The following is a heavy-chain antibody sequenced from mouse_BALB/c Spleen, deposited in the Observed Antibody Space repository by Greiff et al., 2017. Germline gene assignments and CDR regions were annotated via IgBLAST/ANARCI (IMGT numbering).Heavy chain of an antibody. J-gene: IGHJ4*01. CDR2: IRNKANGYTT. CDR1: GFTFTDYY. CDR3: ARDEDYAMDY. Sequence: EVNLVESGGGLVQPGGSLRLSCAPSGFTFTDYYMSWVRQPPGKALEWLGFIRNKANGYTTEYSASVKGRFTISRDNSQSILYLQMNTLRAEDSATYYCARDEDYAMDYWGQGTSVTVSS. V-gene: IGHV7-3*02.